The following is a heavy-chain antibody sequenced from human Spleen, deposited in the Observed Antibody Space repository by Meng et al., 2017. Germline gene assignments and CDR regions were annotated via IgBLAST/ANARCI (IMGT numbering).Heavy chain of an antibody. CDR2: IPHRGSS. Sequence: QVQLRESGPALVKPSETLSLTCAVSGDSITNHNWWAWVRQPPGKGLEWIGEIPHRGSSAYNPSLKSRVTVSIDTSKSQFSLKLSSVTAADTAVYYCTTLYGDSILWGQGTLVTVSS. D-gene: IGHD4-17*01. CDR1: GDSITNHNW. CDR3: TTLYGDSIL. J-gene: IGHJ4*02. V-gene: IGHV4-4*02.